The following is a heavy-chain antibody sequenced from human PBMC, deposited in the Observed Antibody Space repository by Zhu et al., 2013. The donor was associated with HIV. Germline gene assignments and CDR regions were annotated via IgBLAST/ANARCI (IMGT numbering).Heavy chain of an antibody. CDR1: GFTFSGSA. CDR2: IRIKADSYAT. Sequence: EVQLVESGGGLVQPGGSLKLSCAASGFTFSGSAMHWVRQASGKGLGWVGRIRIKADSYATEYAASVKGRFTISRDDSKNTAYLQMNSLKTEDTAVYYCMTHPAAGTDGPGYWGQGTLVTVSS. D-gene: IGHD6-13*01. V-gene: IGHV3-73*02. CDR3: MTHPAAGTDGPGY. J-gene: IGHJ4*02.